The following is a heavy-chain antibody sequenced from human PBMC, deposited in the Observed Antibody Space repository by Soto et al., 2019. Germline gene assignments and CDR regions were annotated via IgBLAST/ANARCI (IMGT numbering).Heavy chain of an antibody. D-gene: IGHD1-26*01. J-gene: IGHJ4*02. CDR2: ISGSGDIT. Sequence: GGSLRLSCAASGFIFGNYAMTWVRQAPGKGLEWVSSISGSGDITSSGDSVEGRFTISRDNSRSTLYLQLNSLRGDDTAIYYCAKDMIGSVGDYFYYWGQGTLVTVSS. CDR3: AKDMIGSVGDYFYY. CDR1: GFIFGNYA. V-gene: IGHV3-23*01.